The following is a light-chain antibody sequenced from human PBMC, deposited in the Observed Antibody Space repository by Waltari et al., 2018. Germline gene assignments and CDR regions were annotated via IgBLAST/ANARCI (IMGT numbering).Light chain of an antibody. J-gene: IGLJ3*02. CDR3: QSFDSSLSASGV. CDR1: SSNIGGGYD. CDR2: GNS. Sequence: QSVLTQPPSVSGAPGQRVTISCTGSSSNIGGGYDVHWYQQLPGTAPKLLIYGNSNRPSGVPDRFSGSKSGTSASLTITGLQAEDEADYYCQSFDSSLSASGVFGGGTKLTVL. V-gene: IGLV1-40*01.